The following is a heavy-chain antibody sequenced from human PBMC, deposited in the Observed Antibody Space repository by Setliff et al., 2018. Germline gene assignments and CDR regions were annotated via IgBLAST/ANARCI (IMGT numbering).Heavy chain of an antibody. Sequence: SVKVSCKASGGSFSNHGFTWVRQAPGQGLEWMGGINPIFGTTTYGQKFQGRVSITTDKSTTTAYMELSSLSSGDTAVYYCAVATVVGRADYCYMDVWGKGTTVTVSS. D-gene: IGHD5-12*01. CDR2: INPIFGTT. CDR3: AVATVVGRADYCYMDV. V-gene: IGHV1-69*05. J-gene: IGHJ6*03. CDR1: GGSFSNHG.